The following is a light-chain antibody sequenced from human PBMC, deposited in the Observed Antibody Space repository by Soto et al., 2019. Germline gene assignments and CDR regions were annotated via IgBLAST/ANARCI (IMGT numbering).Light chain of an antibody. J-gene: IGLJ1*01. Sequence: QSVLTQPPSASGSPGQSVTISCTGTRNDIGAYDYVSWYQQHPGKAPRLIIYEVVQRPSGVSDRFSGSKSGNTASLTVSGLQAADEADYYCKSYAGSNTYVFGSGTKVTVL. V-gene: IGLV2-8*01. CDR1: RNDIGAYDY. CDR2: EVV. CDR3: KSYAGSNTYV.